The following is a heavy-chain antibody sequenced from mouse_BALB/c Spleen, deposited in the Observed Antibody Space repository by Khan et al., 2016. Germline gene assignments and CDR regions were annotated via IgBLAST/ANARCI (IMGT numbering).Heavy chain of an antibody. V-gene: IGHV1S136*01. CDR2: VNPYTDGT. J-gene: IGHJ2*01. CDR3: ARGDY. Sequence: VQLQQSGPVLVKPGTSVKMSCKASGYTFTPYIIHWAKQKPGQGLEWIGYVNPYTDGTQYNEKFKHQATLTSDKSSSTAYMDLSSLTSDDSAVYYCARGDYWGQGTTLTVSS. CDR1: GYTFTPYI.